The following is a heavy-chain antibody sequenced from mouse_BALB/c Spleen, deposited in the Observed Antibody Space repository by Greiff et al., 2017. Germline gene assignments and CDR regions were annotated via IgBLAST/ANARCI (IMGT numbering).Heavy chain of an antibody. J-gene: IGHJ1*01. V-gene: IGHV5-12-2*01. CDR1: GFTFSSYT. Sequence: EVKLMESGGGLVQPGGSLKLSCAASGFTFSSYTMSWVRQTPEKRLEWVAYISNGGGSTYYPDTVKGRFTISRDNAKNTLYLQMSSLKSEDTAMYYCARHESWYFDVWGAGTTVTVSS. CDR3: ARHESWYFDV. CDR2: ISNGGGST.